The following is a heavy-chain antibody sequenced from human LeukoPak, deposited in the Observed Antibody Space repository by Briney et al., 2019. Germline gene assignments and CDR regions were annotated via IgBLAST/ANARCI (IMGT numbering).Heavy chain of an antibody. D-gene: IGHD3-10*01. CDR1: GGTFSSYA. V-gene: IGHV1-69*13. CDR3: ARVTLGYYGSGSYNGAILDY. Sequence: SVTVSCKASGGTFSSYAISWVRQAPGQGLEWMGGIIPILGTANYAQKFQGRVTITADESTSTAYMELSSLRSEDTAVYYCARVTLGYYGSGSYNGAILDYWGQGTLDTVSS. CDR2: IIPILGTA. J-gene: IGHJ4*02.